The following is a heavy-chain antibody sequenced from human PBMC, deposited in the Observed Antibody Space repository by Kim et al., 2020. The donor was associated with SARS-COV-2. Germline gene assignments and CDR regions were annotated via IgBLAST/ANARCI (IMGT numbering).Heavy chain of an antibody. Sequence: ASVKVSCKASGYTFTSYYMHWVRQAPGQGLEWMGIINPSGGSTSYAQKFQGRVTMTRDTSTSTVYMELSSLRSEDTAVYYCARLGLGILTGYPYYGMDVWGQGTTVTVSS. CDR1: GYTFTSYY. D-gene: IGHD3-9*01. J-gene: IGHJ6*02. CDR3: ARLGLGILTGYPYYGMDV. CDR2: INPSGGST. V-gene: IGHV1-46*01.